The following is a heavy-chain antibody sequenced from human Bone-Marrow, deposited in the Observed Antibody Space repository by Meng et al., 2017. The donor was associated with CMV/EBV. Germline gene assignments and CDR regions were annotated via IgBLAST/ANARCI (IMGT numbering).Heavy chain of an antibody. V-gene: IGHV1-8*03. J-gene: IGHJ6*02. D-gene: IGHD6-13*01. Sequence: ASVKVSCKASGYTFTSYDINWVRQATGQGLEWMGWMNPNSGNTGYAQKFQGRVTITRNTSISTAYMELSSLRSEDTAVYYCARAYSSSWYGYYYYYGMDVWGQGTTVTVSS. CDR1: GYTFTSYD. CDR2: MNPNSGNT. CDR3: ARAYSSSWYGYYYYYGMDV.